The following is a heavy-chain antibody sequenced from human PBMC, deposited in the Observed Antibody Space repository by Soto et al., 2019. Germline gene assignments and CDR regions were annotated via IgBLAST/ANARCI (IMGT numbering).Heavy chain of an antibody. CDR1: GASVSSDNW. Sequence: QVKLQESGPGLVKPSGTLSLTCAVSGASVSSDNWWSWVRQPPGKGLEWIGEIYHSGSSNYNPSLKSRVTISVDKSKYESARSRSSVTAADTAVYYCARASASVMLRGVIINWGQGTLVSVSS. D-gene: IGHD3-10*01. CDR3: ARASASVMLRGVIIN. J-gene: IGHJ4*02. CDR2: IYHSGSS. V-gene: IGHV4-4*02.